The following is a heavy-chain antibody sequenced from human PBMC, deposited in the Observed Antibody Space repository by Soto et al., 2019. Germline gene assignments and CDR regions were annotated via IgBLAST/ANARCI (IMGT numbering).Heavy chain of an antibody. V-gene: IGHV6-1*01. J-gene: IGHJ6*02. CDR2: TYYRSKWYN. CDR1: GDSVSSNSAA. D-gene: IGHD5-12*01. CDR3: AREAEMATIPAYYYYGMDV. Sequence: PSQTLSLTCAISGDSVSSNSAAWNWIRQSPSRGLEWLGRTYYRSKWYNDYAVSVKSRITINPDTSKNQFSLQLNSVTPEDTAVYYCAREAEMATIPAYYYYGMDVWGQGTTVTVSS.